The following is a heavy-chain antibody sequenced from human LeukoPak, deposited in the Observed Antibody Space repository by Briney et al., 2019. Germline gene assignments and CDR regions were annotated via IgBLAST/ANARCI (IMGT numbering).Heavy chain of an antibody. Sequence: RTSETLSLTCTVAGGSISSYYWSWIRQPAGKGLEWIGRIYASGSTNYNPSLKSRVTMSVDTSKNQISLRLTSVTAADTAVYYCARGLYGSDSFWGQGNLVTVSS. V-gene: IGHV4-4*07. CDR2: IYASGST. D-gene: IGHD6-19*01. CDR3: ARGLYGSDSF. CDR1: GGSISSYY. J-gene: IGHJ4*02.